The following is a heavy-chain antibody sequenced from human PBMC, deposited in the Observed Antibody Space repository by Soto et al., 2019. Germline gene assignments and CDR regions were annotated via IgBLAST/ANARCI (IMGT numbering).Heavy chain of an antibody. J-gene: IGHJ4*02. D-gene: IGHD2-8*01. CDR3: ARRVSAYYDF. V-gene: IGHV4-59*02. CDR1: GASVSRYY. CDR2: LYSSGRT. Sequence: QVQLQESGPGLVKPSETLSLTCTVSGASVSRYYVAWIRQSPGKGLEWIGFLYSSGRTKYNSSLTSRVTISVDTSKTQFSLRLSSVTAADTAVYYCARRVSAYYDFWGQGTRVTVSS.